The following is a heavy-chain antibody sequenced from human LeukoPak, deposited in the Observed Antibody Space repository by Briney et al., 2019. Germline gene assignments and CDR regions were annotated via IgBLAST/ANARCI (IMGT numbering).Heavy chain of an antibody. V-gene: IGHV1-2*02. CDR3: ARIDYGSGSYYNSGWFDP. D-gene: IGHD3-10*01. Sequence: ASVKVSCKASGYTFTGYYMHWVRQAPGQGLEWMGWINPNSGGTNYAQKSQGRVTMTRDTSISTAYMELSRLRSDDTAVYYCARIDYGSGSYYNSGWFDPWGQGTLVTVSS. CDR1: GYTFTGYY. J-gene: IGHJ5*02. CDR2: INPNSGGT.